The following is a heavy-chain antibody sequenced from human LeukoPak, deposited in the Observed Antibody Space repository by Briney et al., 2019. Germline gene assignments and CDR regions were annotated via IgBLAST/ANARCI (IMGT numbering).Heavy chain of an antibody. CDR1: GGSISSDNYY. J-gene: IGHJ4*02. CDR2: IYTRGST. D-gene: IGHD6-19*01. CDR3: ARLSAYSSTYLDQ. Sequence: SETLSLTCTVSGGSISSDNYYWSWIRQPAGKGLEWIGRIYTRGSTSYNPSLKSRVTISVDTSENQFSLRVRSLTAADTAIYYCARLSAYSSTYLDQWGQGTLVTVSS. V-gene: IGHV4-61*02.